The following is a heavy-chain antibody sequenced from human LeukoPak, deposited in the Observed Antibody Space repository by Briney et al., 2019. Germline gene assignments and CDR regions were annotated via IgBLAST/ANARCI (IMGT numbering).Heavy chain of an antibody. Sequence: GGSLRLSCADSGFTFSNYGMNWVRQAPEKGPEWVAGIRGNGDPTYYADSVKGRFTISRDNSKNTLSLQLSSLRAEDTAVYYCAKANGYYSDWGQGTLVTVSS. CDR3: AKANGYYSD. D-gene: IGHD3-22*01. CDR1: GFTFSNYG. CDR2: IRGNGDPT. V-gene: IGHV3-23*01. J-gene: IGHJ4*02.